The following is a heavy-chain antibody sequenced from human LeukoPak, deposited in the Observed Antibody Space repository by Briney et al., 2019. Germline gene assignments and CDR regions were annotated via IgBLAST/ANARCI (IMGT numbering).Heavy chain of an antibody. CDR1: GYTFTSYG. CDR2: MNPNSGNT. Sequence: ASVKVSCKASGYTFTSYGISWVRQAPGQGLEWMGWMNPNSGNTGYAQKFQGRVTMTRNTSISTAYMELSSLRSEDTAVYYCARNYGDYNAFDIWGQGTMVTVSS. V-gene: IGHV1-8*02. CDR3: ARNYGDYNAFDI. D-gene: IGHD4-17*01. J-gene: IGHJ3*02.